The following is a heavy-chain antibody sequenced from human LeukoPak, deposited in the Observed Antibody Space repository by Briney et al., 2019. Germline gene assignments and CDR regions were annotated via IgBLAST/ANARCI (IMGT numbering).Heavy chain of an antibody. D-gene: IGHD1-26*01. CDR3: AKDLGATS. CDR2: ISSSSSTI. CDR1: GFTFSSYS. V-gene: IGHV3-48*01. Sequence: GGSLRLSCAASGFTFSSYSMNWVRQAPGKGLEWVSYISSSSSTIYYADSVKGRFTISRDNSKNTLYLQMNSLRAEDTAVYYCAKDLGATSWGQGTLVTVSS. J-gene: IGHJ4*02.